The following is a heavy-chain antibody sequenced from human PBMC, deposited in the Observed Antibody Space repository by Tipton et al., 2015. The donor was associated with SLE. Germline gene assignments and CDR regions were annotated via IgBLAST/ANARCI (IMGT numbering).Heavy chain of an antibody. Sequence: SLRLSCAASGFTFSNYWMNWVRQAPGKGLEWVANIKQDGSERYYVDSVKGRFTISQDNAKNSLYLQMNSLRAEDTAVYCCARPSTTMVRDYWGRGPLVTVSS. CDR1: GFTFSNYW. D-gene: IGHD4/OR15-4a*01. CDR2: IKQDGSER. J-gene: IGHJ4*02. CDR3: ARPSTTMVRDY. V-gene: IGHV3-7*01.